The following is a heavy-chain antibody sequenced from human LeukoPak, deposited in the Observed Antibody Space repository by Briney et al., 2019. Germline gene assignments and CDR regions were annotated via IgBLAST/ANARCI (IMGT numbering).Heavy chain of an antibody. CDR2: INSDGSST. V-gene: IGHV3-74*01. D-gene: IGHD6-25*01. CDR3: ARSAPAGFSYYSYYMDV. CDR1: GFTFSSYW. J-gene: IGHJ6*03. Sequence: GGSLRLSCAASGFTFSSYWMHWVRQAPGKGLVWVSRINSDGSSTTYADSVKGRFTISRDNVKNAVYLQMNSLRAEDTAVYYCARSAPAGFSYYSYYMDVWGKGTTVTISS.